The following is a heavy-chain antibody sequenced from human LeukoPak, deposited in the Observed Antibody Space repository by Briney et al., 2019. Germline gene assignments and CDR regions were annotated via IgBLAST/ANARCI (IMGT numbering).Heavy chain of an antibody. Sequence: GVSLRLSCSASGFTFSSYSMNWVRQAPGKGLEGVSSISSSSSYIYYADSVKGRFTISRDNAKNSLYLQMNSLRAEDTAVYYWARDHTRDPWELRVNAFDIWGQGTMVTVSS. J-gene: IGHJ3*02. V-gene: IGHV3-21*01. CDR2: ISSSSSYI. CDR1: GFTFSSYS. D-gene: IGHD1-26*01. CDR3: ARDHTRDPWELRVNAFDI.